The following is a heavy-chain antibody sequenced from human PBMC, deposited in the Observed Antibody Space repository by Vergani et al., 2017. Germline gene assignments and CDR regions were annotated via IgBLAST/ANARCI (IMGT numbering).Heavy chain of an antibody. CDR1: GYTFTNYP. V-gene: IGHV7-4-1*02. J-gene: IGHJ6*02. Sequence: QVQLLQSGSELKKPGASVRISCEASGYTFTNYPLIWVRQAPGQGLEFMGWINTNSGNPTYAPGFTGRFVFSLDTSVSTEYLQISGLKAEGSAVYYGGRGRQWRITEYLYGMDVWGQGTTVTVSS. CDR2: INTNSGNP. D-gene: IGHD6-19*01. CDR3: GRGRQWRITEYLYGMDV.